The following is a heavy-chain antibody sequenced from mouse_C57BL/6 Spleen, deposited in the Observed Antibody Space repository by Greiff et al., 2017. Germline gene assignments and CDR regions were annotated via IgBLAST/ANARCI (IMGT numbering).Heavy chain of an antibody. CDR2: ISYDGSN. CDR3: ARDGNYKFAY. CDR1: GYSITSGYY. J-gene: IGHJ3*01. D-gene: IGHD2-1*01. Sequence: EVKLMESGPGLVKPSQSLSLTCSVTGYSITSGYYWNWIRQFPGNKLEWMGYISYDGSNNYNPSLKNRISITRDTSKNQFFLKLNSVTTEDTATYYCARDGNYKFAYWGKGTLVTVSA. V-gene: IGHV3-6*01.